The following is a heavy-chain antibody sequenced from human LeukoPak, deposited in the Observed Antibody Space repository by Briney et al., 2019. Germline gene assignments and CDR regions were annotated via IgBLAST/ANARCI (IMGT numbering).Heavy chain of an antibody. CDR1: GFTFSNYY. J-gene: IGHJ6*03. CDR2: ISSSGGTM. Sequence: PGGSLRLSCAASGFTFSNYYMSWIRLAPGKGLEWVSYISSSGGTMYYADSVQGRFTISRDTAKNSLYLQMNSLRAEDTAMYYCAKDGDAYTEFYYYYMDVWGNGTTVTVSS. CDR3: AKDGDAYTEFYYYYMDV. D-gene: IGHD5-24*01. V-gene: IGHV3-11*04.